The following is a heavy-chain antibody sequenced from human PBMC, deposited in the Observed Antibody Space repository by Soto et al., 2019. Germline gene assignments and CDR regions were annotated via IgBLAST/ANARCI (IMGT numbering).Heavy chain of an antibody. CDR3: ARGWWGYYGSGTLGYYGMDV. J-gene: IGHJ6*02. D-gene: IGHD3-10*01. CDR2: INPNSGGT. V-gene: IGHV1-2*04. Sequence: QVQLVQSGAEVKKPGASVKVSCKASGYTFTGYYMQWVRQAPGQGLEWMGWINPNSGGTNYAQKFQGWVTMTRDTSISTAYMELSRLRSDDTAVYYCARGWWGYYGSGTLGYYGMDVWGQGTTVTVSS. CDR1: GYTFTGYY.